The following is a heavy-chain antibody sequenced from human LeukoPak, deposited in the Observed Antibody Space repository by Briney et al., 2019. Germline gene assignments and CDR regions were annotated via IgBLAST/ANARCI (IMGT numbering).Heavy chain of an antibody. CDR3: ARGGTVIIDY. V-gene: IGHV1-18*01. CDR2: ISAYNGNT. Sequence: ASVKVSSKPSGYTFTRYVISWVRQAPGQGVEWMGWISAYNGNTNYAQKLQGRVTMTTDTSTSTAYMELRSLRSDDTAVYYCARGGTVIIDYWGQGTLVTVSS. J-gene: IGHJ4*02. D-gene: IGHD4-17*01. CDR1: GYTFTRYV.